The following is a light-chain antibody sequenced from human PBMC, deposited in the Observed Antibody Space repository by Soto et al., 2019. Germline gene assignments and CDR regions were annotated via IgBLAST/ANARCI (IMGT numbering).Light chain of an antibody. Sequence: DIQMTQSPPSLSASVGDRVTITCRASQSMSTYLNWYQQKPGKAPKLLIYSASSLQSGVPSRFSGSGSGTDFTRTISSLQPEDFATYYCQQNYNIPRTFGQGTKVELK. V-gene: IGKV1-39*01. J-gene: IGKJ1*01. CDR1: QSMSTY. CDR3: QQNYNIPRT. CDR2: SAS.